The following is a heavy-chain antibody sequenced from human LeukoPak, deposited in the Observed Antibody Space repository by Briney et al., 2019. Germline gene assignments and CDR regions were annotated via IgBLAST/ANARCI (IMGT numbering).Heavy chain of an antibody. Sequence: PSETLSLTCAVSGGSMSSYYWSWIRQTPEKGLEWIGYIFNSGSTQYNPSLKSRATISVDTSKNQFSLNLTSVTAADTAVYYCARDVLSGYDWLDPWGPGTRVTVFS. CDR3: ARDVLSGYDWLDP. CDR1: GGSMSSYY. J-gene: IGHJ5*02. CDR2: IFNSGST. D-gene: IGHD3-3*01. V-gene: IGHV4-4*08.